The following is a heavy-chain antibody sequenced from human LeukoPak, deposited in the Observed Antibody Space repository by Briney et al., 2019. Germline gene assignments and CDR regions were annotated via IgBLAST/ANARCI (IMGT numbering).Heavy chain of an antibody. J-gene: IGHJ5*02. V-gene: IGHV3-23*01. CDR3: ARDSPRYWSGFNWFAP. D-gene: IGHD3-10*01. Sequence: PGGSLRLSCAASGFTFSNYAFSWVRQAPGKGLEWVSVISGSGGSIYYADSVKGRFTISRDNSNNTLYLQMNSLRAEDTAVYFCARDSPRYWSGFNWFAPWRHVSLVTVSS. CDR2: ISGSGGSI. CDR1: GFTFSNYA.